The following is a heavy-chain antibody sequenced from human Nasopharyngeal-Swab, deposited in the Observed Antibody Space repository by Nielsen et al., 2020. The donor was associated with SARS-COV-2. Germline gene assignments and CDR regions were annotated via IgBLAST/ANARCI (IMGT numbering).Heavy chain of an antibody. Sequence: GGSLRLSCAASGFTFSSYWMSWVRQAPGKGLEWVSYISSSGSTIYYADSVKGRFTISRDNAKNSLYLQMNSLRAEDTAVYYCARGGYYGSGNYYYYGMDVWGQGTTVTVSS. CDR3: ARGGYYGSGNYYYYGMDV. D-gene: IGHD3-10*01. CDR1: GFTFSSYW. J-gene: IGHJ6*02. V-gene: IGHV3-48*04. CDR2: ISSSGSTI.